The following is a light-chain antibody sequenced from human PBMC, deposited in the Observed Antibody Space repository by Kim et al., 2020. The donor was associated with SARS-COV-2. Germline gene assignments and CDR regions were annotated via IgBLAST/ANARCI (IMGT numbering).Light chain of an antibody. CDR2: DVG. CDR3: CSYAGAYWV. CDR1: SSDIGGYHY. Sequence: QSALTQPRSVSGSPGQSVTISCTGTSSDIGGYHYVSWYQQHPGKAPKLMIYDVGNRPSGVPDRFSGSKSGNTASLTISGLQAEDEADYYCCSYAGAYWVFGGGTQLTVL. J-gene: IGLJ3*02. V-gene: IGLV2-11*01.